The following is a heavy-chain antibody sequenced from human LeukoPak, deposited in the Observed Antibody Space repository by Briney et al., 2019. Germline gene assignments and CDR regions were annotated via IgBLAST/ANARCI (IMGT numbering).Heavy chain of an antibody. J-gene: IGHJ4*02. CDR1: GGSISSYY. D-gene: IGHD2-15*01. CDR3: ARASWDCSGGSCYLFDY. V-gene: IGHV4-59*12. Sequence: SETLSLTCTVSGGSISSYYWSWIRQPPGKGLEWIGYIYHSGSTYYNPSLKSRVTISVDRSKNQFSLKLSSVTAADTAVYYCARASWDCSGGSCYLFDYWGQGTLVTVSS. CDR2: IYHSGST.